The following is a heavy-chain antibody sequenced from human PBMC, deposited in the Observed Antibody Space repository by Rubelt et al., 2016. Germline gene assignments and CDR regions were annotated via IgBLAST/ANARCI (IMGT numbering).Heavy chain of an antibody. D-gene: IGHD6-19*01. CDR3: AREKRGSGSLDY. J-gene: IGHJ4*02. Sequence: EVQLVESGGGLVQPGGSLRLSCAASGFTFTNYWTHWVRQAPGKGLVWISRISTDGRSTSYADSVKGRFTISRGNAKNTLYLQMNSLRVEDTAVYYCAREKRGSGSLDYWGQGTLVTVSS. V-gene: IGHV3-74*01. CDR2: ISTDGRST. CDR1: GFTFTNYW.